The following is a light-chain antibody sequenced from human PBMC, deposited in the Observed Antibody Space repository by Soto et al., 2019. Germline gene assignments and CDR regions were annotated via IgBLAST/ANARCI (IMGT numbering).Light chain of an antibody. J-gene: IGKJ4*01. V-gene: IGKV3-15*01. CDR1: QNVYNN. Sequence: EIVMTQSPATLSVSPVEGATLSCKASQNVYNNLAWYQQRPGQPPRLLIYDASTRATGISARFSGSGYGTEFTLTISSLQYEDFAVYFCQQCRNWPLTFGGGTKVEIK. CDR2: DAS. CDR3: QQCRNWPLT.